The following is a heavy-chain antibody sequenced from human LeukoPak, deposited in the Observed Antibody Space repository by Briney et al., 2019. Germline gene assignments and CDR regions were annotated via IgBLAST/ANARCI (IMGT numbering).Heavy chain of an antibody. Sequence: QTGGSLRLSCAASGFTFSSYSMNWVRQAPGKGLEWVAVIWYDGSNKYYADSVKGRFTISRDNSKNTLYLQMNSLRAEDTAVYYCARGMATDAFDIWGQGTMVTVSS. D-gene: IGHD2-8*01. V-gene: IGHV3-33*08. CDR2: IWYDGSNK. CDR1: GFTFSSYS. CDR3: ARGMATDAFDI. J-gene: IGHJ3*02.